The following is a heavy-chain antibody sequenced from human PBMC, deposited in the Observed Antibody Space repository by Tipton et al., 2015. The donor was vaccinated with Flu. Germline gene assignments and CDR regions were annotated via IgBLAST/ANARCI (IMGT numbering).Heavy chain of an antibody. D-gene: IGHD4-17*01. V-gene: IGHV4-39*01. Sequence: GLVKPSETLSLTCTVSSGSIRSTNYFCALIRQPPGKRLELIGSIYPSGTTYYNPSLKSRVTISVDTSKSQFSLMLRSVTAADTAVYYCARPTVTAGFDPWGQGTLVTVSS. J-gene: IGHJ5*02. CDR2: IYPSGTT. CDR3: ARPTVTAGFDP. CDR1: SGSIRSTNYF.